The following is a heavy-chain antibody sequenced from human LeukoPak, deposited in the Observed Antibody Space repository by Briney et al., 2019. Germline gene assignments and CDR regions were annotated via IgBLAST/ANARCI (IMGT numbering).Heavy chain of an antibody. Sequence: GASVKVSCKASGYTFTGYYMHWVRQAPGQGPEWMGWINPNSGGTNYAQKFQGRVTMTRDTSISTAYMELTRLRSDDTAVYYCARDNGDYWFDCWGQGTLVTVSS. CDR3: ARDNGDYWFDC. D-gene: IGHD4-17*01. V-gene: IGHV1-2*02. J-gene: IGHJ4*02. CDR1: GYTFTGYY. CDR2: INPNSGGT.